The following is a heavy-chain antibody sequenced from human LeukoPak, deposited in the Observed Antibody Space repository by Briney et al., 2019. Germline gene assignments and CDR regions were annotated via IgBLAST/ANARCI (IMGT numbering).Heavy chain of an antibody. CDR2: INPNSGGT. CDR3: ARDHCTSSGCYEYYYYGVDV. Sequence: ASVKVSCKASGYTFTDYYIQWVRKAPGQGLEWMGWINPNSGGTNSAQKFQGRVTMTRDTSVSTAYMELSRLRSDDTAVHYCARDHCTSSGCYEYYYYGVDVWGQGTTVTVSS. D-gene: IGHD2-2*01. V-gene: IGHV1-2*02. CDR1: GYTFTDYY. J-gene: IGHJ6*02.